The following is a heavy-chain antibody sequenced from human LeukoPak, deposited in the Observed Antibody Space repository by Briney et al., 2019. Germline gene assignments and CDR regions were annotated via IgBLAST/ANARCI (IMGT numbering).Heavy chain of an antibody. J-gene: IGHJ5*02. D-gene: IGHD2-2*01. CDR1: GGSFSGYY. CDR3: ARGIVVVPTARELDP. CDR2: INHSGST. V-gene: IGHV4-34*01. Sequence: SETLSLTCAVYGGSFSGYYWSWIRQPPGKGLEWIGEINHSGSTNYNPSLKSRVTISVDTSKNQFSLKLSSVTAADTAVYYCARGIVVVPTARELDPWGQGTLVTVSS.